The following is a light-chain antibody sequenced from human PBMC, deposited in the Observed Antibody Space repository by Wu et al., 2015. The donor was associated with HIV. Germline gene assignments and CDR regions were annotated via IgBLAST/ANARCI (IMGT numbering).Light chain of an antibody. V-gene: IGKV3-20*01. CDR2: AAS. CDR3: QQYGSSPRT. CDR1: QSVNTH. J-gene: IGKJ1*01. Sequence: ERLMTQSPATLSVSPGEKATLFCRASQSVNTHLAWYQQRPGQAPRLLIYAASSRATGIPDRFSGSGSGTDFTLTISRLEPEDFAVYYCQQYGSSPRTFGQGTKVKVK.